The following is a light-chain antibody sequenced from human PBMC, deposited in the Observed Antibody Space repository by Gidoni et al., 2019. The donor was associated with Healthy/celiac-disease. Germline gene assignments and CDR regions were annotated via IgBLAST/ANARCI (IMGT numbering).Light chain of an antibody. CDR2: TAS. Sequence: DIQMTQSPSSLSASVGDRVTITCRASPGISNYLAWYQQKPGKVPKLLIDTASTLHSGVPSRFSGSGSGTDFTLTITSLQPEDVATYYCQKYNSVPYTFGPETKVDIK. CDR3: QKYNSVPYT. J-gene: IGKJ3*01. CDR1: PGISNY. V-gene: IGKV1-27*01.